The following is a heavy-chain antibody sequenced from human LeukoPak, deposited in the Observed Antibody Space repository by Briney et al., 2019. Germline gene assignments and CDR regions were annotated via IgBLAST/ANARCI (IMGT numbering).Heavy chain of an antibody. V-gene: IGHV4-4*07. CDR2: IYTSGST. CDR1: GGSISSYY. D-gene: IGHD2-2*02. CDR3: TREGCGATSCYTNDY. J-gene: IGHJ4*02. Sequence: SETLSLTCTVSGGSISSYYWSWIRQPAGKGLEWIGRIYTSGSTNYNPSLKSRVTMSVDTSKNQFSLKLSSVTAADTAVYYCTREGCGATSCYTNDYWGQGTLVTVSS.